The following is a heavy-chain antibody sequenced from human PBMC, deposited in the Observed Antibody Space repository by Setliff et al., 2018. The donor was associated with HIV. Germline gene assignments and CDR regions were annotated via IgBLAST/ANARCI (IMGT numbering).Heavy chain of an antibody. D-gene: IGHD3-3*01. CDR1: GYSFTSHW. CDR3: ARSHFITLFGVIYYPGYFDL. V-gene: IGHV5-51*01. J-gene: IGHJ2*01. Sequence: GESLKISCKGSGYSFTSHWIAWVRQMPGQGLEWMGIVYPSDSATAYSPSFQGQITISADKSISTAYLQWSSLKASDTAIYYCARSHFITLFGVIYYPGYFDLWGRGTQVTVSS. CDR2: VYPSDSAT.